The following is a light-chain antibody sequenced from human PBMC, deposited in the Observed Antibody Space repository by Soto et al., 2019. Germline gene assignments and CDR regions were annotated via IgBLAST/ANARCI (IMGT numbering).Light chain of an antibody. CDR2: KAS. Sequence: DIRMTQFPSTLSASVGDRVTITGRASQSIDNWLAWNQQKPGKAPKLLIYKASSLESGVPSRLSGSGSETEFTHTISRLQPDDFATDSCQQYDRYSRLYTFAQGTKLEI. CDR1: QSIDNW. CDR3: QQYDRYSRLYT. V-gene: IGKV1-5*03. J-gene: IGKJ2*01.